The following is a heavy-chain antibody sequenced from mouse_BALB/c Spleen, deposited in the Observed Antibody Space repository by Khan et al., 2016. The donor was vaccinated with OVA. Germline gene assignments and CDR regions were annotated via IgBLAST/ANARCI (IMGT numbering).Heavy chain of an antibody. CDR2: IWGDGST. Sequence: VQLQESGPGLVAPSESLSITCTVSGFSLSSYGVNWVRQPPGKGLEWLGVIWGDGSTNYHSGLKSRLTINKDNSKSQAFLKLNSLQTYDTATYYCAKFTPDYNSIDYWGQGTSVTVSS. D-gene: IGHD1-1*01. CDR3: AKFTPDYNSIDY. J-gene: IGHJ4*01. V-gene: IGHV2-3*01. CDR1: GFSLSSYG.